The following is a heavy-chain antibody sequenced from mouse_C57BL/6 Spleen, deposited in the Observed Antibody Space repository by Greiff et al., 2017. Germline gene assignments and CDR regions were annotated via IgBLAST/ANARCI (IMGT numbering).Heavy chain of an antibody. CDR3: AIYYDYDRGFAY. CDR1: GYTFTGYW. V-gene: IGHV1-9*01. D-gene: IGHD2-4*01. J-gene: IGHJ3*01. Sequence: VQLQQSGAELMKPGASVKLSCKATGYTFTGYWIAWVKQRPGHGLEWIGEILPGSGNTNYNEKFKGKATFTADTSSNTAYMQLSSLTTEDSAIYYCAIYYDYDRGFAYWGQGTLVTVSA. CDR2: ILPGSGNT.